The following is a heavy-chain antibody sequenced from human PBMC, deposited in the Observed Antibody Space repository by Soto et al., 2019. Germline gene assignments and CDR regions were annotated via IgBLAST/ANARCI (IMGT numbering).Heavy chain of an antibody. D-gene: IGHD3-16*01. CDR3: ARDNRRRELWGHFDY. Sequence: QVQLVQSGAEVKKPGASVKVSCKASGYTFTSYGISWVRQAPGQGLEWMGWISAYNGNTNYAQKRQGRVTMTTDTSTSTAYMELRSLRSDDTAVYYCARDNRRRELWGHFDYWGQGTLVTVSS. CDR2: ISAYNGNT. V-gene: IGHV1-18*04. J-gene: IGHJ4*02. CDR1: GYTFTSYG.